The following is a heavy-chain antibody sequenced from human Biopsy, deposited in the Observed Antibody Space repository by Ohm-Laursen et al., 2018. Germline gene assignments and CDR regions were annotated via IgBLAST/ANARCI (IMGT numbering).Heavy chain of an antibody. CDR3: ARATNSTGWPYYYFYGMDV. V-gene: IGHV4-59*01. J-gene: IGHJ6*02. Sequence: TLSLTCTVSGGSISSDYWSWIRQTPGQGLEWIGYIYYSGSTNYNPPLKSRVTISVDTSKNQFSLRLNPVTAADTAVYYCARATNSTGWPYYYFYGMDVWGQGTTVTVSS. CDR1: GGSISSDY. CDR2: IYYSGST. D-gene: IGHD2/OR15-2a*01.